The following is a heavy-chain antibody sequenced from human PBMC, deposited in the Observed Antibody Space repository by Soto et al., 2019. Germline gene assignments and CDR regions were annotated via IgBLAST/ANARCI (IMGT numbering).Heavy chain of an antibody. Sequence: GGSLRLSCAASGFTFSSYGMHWVRQAPGKGLEWVAVISYDGSNKYYADSVKGRFTISRDNSKNTLYLQMNSLRAEDTAVYYCAKDGGYYYYGMDVWGQGTTVTVSS. CDR3: AKDGGYYYYGMDV. CDR2: ISYDGSNK. J-gene: IGHJ6*02. D-gene: IGHD2-15*01. CDR1: GFTFSSYG. V-gene: IGHV3-30*18.